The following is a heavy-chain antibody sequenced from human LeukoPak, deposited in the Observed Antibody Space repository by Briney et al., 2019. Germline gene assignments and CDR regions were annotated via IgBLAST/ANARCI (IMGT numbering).Heavy chain of an antibody. CDR1: GYSFTNYW. CDR3: ARPGSSSTPDY. V-gene: IGHV5-51*01. CDR2: ISPGESDT. D-gene: IGHD6-6*01. J-gene: IGHJ4*02. Sequence: GESLKISCKGYGYSFTNYWIGWVRQMPGKGLEWMGIISPGESDTRYSPSFQGQVTISVDKSISTAYLQWNSLKASDTAVYYCARPGSSSTPDYWGQGTLVTVSS.